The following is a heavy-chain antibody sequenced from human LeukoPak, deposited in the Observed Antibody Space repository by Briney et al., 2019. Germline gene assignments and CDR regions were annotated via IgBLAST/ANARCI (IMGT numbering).Heavy chain of an antibody. CDR3: ARGLWFDP. J-gene: IGHJ5*02. CDR2: INHSGST. Sequence: PSETLSLTCAVYGGSLSGYYWSWIRQPPGKGLEWIGEINHSGSTNYNPSLKSRVTISADTSKNQFSLKLSSVTAADTAVYYCARGLWFDPWGQGTLVTVSS. CDR1: GGSLSGYY. V-gene: IGHV4-34*01.